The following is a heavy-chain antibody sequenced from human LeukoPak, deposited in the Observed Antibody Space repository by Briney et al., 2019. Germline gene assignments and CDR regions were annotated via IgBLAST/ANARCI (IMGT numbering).Heavy chain of an antibody. Sequence: PGGSLRLSCAASGFTFKNYWMHWVRQAPGKGPVWVSRINDDGSSTSYADSVKGRFTISRDNAKNTLYLQMNSLRAEDTAVYYCARSRFASAHTLWGQGTLVTVSS. CDR3: ARSRFASAHTL. J-gene: IGHJ4*02. CDR1: GFTFKNYW. D-gene: IGHD3-10*02. CDR2: INDDGSST. V-gene: IGHV3-74*01.